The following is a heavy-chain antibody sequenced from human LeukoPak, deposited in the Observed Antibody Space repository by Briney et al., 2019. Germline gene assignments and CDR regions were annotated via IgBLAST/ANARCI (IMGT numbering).Heavy chain of an antibody. CDR1: GGSISSHY. J-gene: IGHJ4*02. CDR2: IYYSGST. V-gene: IGHV4-59*11. D-gene: IGHD1-26*01. Sequence: PSETLSLTCTVSGGSISSHYWSWIRQPPGKGLEWIGYIYYSGSTNYNPSLKSRVTISVDTSKNQFSLKLSSVTAADTAVYYRARTGRWELNFDYWGQGTLVTVSS. CDR3: ARTGRWELNFDY.